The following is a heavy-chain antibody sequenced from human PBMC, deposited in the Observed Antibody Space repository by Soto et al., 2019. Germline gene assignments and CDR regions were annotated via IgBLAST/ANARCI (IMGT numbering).Heavy chain of an antibody. CDR2: IRSKANSYAT. CDR3: TTLYQHVSRQPPEDAFDI. CDR1: GFTFSGSA. V-gene: IGHV3-73*01. D-gene: IGHD2-2*01. Sequence: GGSLRLSCAASGFTFSGSAMHWVRQASGKGLEWVGRIRSKANSYATAYAASVKGRFTISRDDSKNTAYLQMNSLKTEDTAVYYCTTLYQHVSRQPPEDAFDIWGQGTMVTVSS. J-gene: IGHJ3*02.